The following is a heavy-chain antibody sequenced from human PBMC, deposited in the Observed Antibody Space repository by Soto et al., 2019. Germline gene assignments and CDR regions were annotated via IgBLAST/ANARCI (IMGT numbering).Heavy chain of an antibody. D-gene: IGHD2-2*01. V-gene: IGHV3-13*01. J-gene: IGHJ6*03. Sequence: GGSLRLSCAASGFTFSSYDMHWVRQATGKGLEWVSAIGTAGDTYYPGSVKGRFTISRENAKNSLYLQMNSLRAGDTAVYYCARTPRSYQLLGAYYYYYMDVWGKGTTVTVSS. CDR3: ARTPRSYQLLGAYYYYYMDV. CDR2: IGTAGDT. CDR1: GFTFSSYD.